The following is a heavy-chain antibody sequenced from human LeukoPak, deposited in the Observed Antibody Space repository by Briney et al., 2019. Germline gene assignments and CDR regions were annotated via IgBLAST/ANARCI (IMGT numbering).Heavy chain of an antibody. V-gene: IGHV3-21*01. CDR2: ISISSSYI. Sequence: GGSLRLSCAASGFTFSSYSMTWVRQAPGKGLEWVSSISISSSYIYYADSVKGRFTISRDNAKNSLYLQMNSLRAEDTAVYYCARVGYYDSSGYRAFDIWGQGTMVTVSS. D-gene: IGHD3-22*01. J-gene: IGHJ3*02. CDR3: ARVGYYDSSGYRAFDI. CDR1: GFTFSSYS.